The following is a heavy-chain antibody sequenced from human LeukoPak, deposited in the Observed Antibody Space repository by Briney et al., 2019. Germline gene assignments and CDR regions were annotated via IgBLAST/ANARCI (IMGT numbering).Heavy chain of an antibody. Sequence: ASETLSLTYTVSGGSISSYYWSWIRQPPGKGLEWIGYIYYSGSTNYNPSLKSRVTISVDTSKNQFSLKLSSVTAADTAVYYCARDVTYYDYDVWGKGTTVTVSS. CDR1: GGSISSYY. D-gene: IGHD3-3*01. V-gene: IGHV4-59*01. CDR2: IYYSGST. J-gene: IGHJ6*04. CDR3: ARDVTYYDYDV.